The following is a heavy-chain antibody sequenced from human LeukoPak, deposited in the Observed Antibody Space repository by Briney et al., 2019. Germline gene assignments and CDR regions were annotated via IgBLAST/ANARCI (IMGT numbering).Heavy chain of an antibody. Sequence: SETLSLTCAVSGYSISSGYYWGWIRQPPGKGLEWIGSIYHSGSTYYNPSLKSRVTISVDTSKNQFSLKLSSVTAADTAVYYCAREGEQWLVLYWGQGTLVTVSS. CDR3: AREGEQWLVLY. CDR2: IYHSGST. V-gene: IGHV4-38-2*02. D-gene: IGHD6-19*01. J-gene: IGHJ4*02. CDR1: GYSISSGYY.